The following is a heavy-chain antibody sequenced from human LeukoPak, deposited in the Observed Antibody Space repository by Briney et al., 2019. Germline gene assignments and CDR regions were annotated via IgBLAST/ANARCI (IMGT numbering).Heavy chain of an antibody. CDR3: ARDLGSGSAPKEIDY. Sequence: ASVKVSCKASGYTFTSYGISWVRQAPGQGLEWMGWISAYNGNTNYAQKLQGRVTMTTDTSTSTAYMELGSLRSDDTAVYYCARDLGSGSAPKEIDYWGQGTLVTVSS. V-gene: IGHV1-18*01. J-gene: IGHJ4*02. CDR2: ISAYNGNT. CDR1: GYTFTSYG. D-gene: IGHD2-15*01.